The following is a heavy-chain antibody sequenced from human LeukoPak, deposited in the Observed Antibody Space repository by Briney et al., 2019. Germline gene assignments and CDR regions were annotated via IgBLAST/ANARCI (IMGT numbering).Heavy chain of an antibody. V-gene: IGHV4-4*07. CDR1: GGSISSYS. Sequence: SETLSLTCIVSGGSISSYSWTWIRQPAGEGLEWIGRIYTSGTTNYNPSPKSRVTMSVDTSKNQFSLKLSSVTAADTAVYYCAGEAGGGYARAFDIWGQGTMVTVSS. J-gene: IGHJ3*02. D-gene: IGHD5-12*01. CDR3: AGEAGGGYARAFDI. CDR2: IYTSGTT.